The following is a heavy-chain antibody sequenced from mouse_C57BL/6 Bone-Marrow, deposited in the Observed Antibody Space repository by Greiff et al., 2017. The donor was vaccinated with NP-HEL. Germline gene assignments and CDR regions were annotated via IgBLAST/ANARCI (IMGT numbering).Heavy chain of an antibody. D-gene: IGHD2-2*01. J-gene: IGHJ1*03. CDR3: ARERYGYDVGYFDV. CDR1: GYTFTSYW. CDR2: IHPNSGST. Sequence: QVQLQQSGAELVKPGASVKLSCKASGYTFTSYWMHWVKQRPGQGLEWIGMIHPNSGSTNYNEKFKSKATLTVDKSSRTAYMQLSSLTSEDSAVYYCARERYGYDVGYFDVWGTGTTVTVSS. V-gene: IGHV1-64*01.